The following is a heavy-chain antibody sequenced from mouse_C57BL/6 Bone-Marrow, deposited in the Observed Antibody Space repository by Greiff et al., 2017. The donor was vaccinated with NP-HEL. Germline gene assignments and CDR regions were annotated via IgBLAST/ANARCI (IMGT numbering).Heavy chain of an antibody. D-gene: IGHD2-2*01. J-gene: IGHJ1*03. V-gene: IGHV1-50*01. CDR3: AIWLRRYFDV. Sequence: VQLQQPGAELVKPGASVKLSCKASGYTFTSYWMQWVKQRPGQGLEWIGEIDPSDSYTNYNQKFKGKATLTVDTSSSTAYMQLSSLTSEDSAVYYCAIWLRRYFDVWGTGTTVTVSS. CDR1: GYTFTSYW. CDR2: IDPSDSYT.